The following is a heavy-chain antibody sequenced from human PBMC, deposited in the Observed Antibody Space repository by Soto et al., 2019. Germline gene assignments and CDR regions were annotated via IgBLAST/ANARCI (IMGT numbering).Heavy chain of an antibody. CDR2: IKQDGSDE. V-gene: IGHV3-7*01. D-gene: IGHD3-10*01. J-gene: IGHJ4*02. Sequence: PGGSLRLSCAASGFTISTYWMSWVRQAPGKGLEWVANIKQDGSDENYVDSVKGRFTISRDNAKNSVSLQMSSLRAEDTAVYYCSRTPRGPYDYWGQGTLVTVSS. CDR3: SRTPRGPYDY. CDR1: GFTISTYW.